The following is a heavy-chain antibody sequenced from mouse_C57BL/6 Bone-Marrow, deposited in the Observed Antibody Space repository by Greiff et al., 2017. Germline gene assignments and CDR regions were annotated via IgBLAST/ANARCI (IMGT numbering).Heavy chain of an antibody. V-gene: IGHV1-64*01. D-gene: IGHD2-1*01. CDR3: SIDGNFYFDY. CDR2: IHPNSGST. J-gene: IGHJ2*01. Sequence: VQLQQPGAELVKPGASVKLSCKASGYTFTSYWMHWVKQRPGQGLEWIGMIHPNSGSTNYNEKFKSKATLTVDKSSSTAYMQLSSRTYEDSAVDYCSIDGNFYFDYWGQGTTLTVSA. CDR1: GYTFTSYW.